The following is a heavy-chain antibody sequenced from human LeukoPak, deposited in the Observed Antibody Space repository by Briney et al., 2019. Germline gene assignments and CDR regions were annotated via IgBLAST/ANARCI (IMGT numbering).Heavy chain of an antibody. Sequence: GGSLRLSCAASGVTFSNFGIHWVRQAPGTGLEWVSFIVFDGSKKIYADSVKGRFIISRDNSTNTAYLQMNTLRAEDTALYYCAKDWGVWFGEVWSGYFDNWGQGTLVTVSP. V-gene: IGHV3-30*02. D-gene: IGHD3-10*01. CDR3: AKDWGVWFGEVWSGYFDN. J-gene: IGHJ4*02. CDR1: GVTFSNFG. CDR2: IVFDGSKK.